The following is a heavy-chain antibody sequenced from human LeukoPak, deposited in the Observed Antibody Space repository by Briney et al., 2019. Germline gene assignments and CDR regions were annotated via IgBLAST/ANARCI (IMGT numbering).Heavy chain of an antibody. D-gene: IGHD5-24*01. CDR1: GFTFRSYG. CDR3: AKDDAYLQYDD. V-gene: IGHV3-23*01. J-gene: IGHJ4*02. Sequence: PGGSLRLSCAASGFTFRSYGMFWVRQAPGKGLEWVSAISGSGDRTYYADSVKGRFTISRDNSKNTLYLQMNSLRDEDTAIYYCAKDDAYLQYDDWGQGTLVTVSS. CDR2: ISGSGDRT.